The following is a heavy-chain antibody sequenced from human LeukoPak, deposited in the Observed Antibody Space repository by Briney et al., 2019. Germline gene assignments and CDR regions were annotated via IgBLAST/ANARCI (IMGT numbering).Heavy chain of an antibody. Sequence: ASVKVSCKXSGYTFTGYYMHWVRQAPGQGLEWMGWINPNSGGTNYAQKFQGRVTMTRDTSISTAYMELSRLRSDDTAVYYCARQRIGGYSGYDFDYWGQGTLVTVSS. J-gene: IGHJ4*02. CDR3: ARQRIGGYSGYDFDY. CDR2: INPNSGGT. CDR1: GYTFTGYY. D-gene: IGHD5-12*01. V-gene: IGHV1-2*02.